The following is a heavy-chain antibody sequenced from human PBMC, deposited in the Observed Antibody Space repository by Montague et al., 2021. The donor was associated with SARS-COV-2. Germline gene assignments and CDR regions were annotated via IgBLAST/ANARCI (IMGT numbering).Heavy chain of an antibody. J-gene: IGHJ5*02. Sequence: SETLSLTCTGAGGSINRSYWSWIRQPTGRGLEWIGYIYYRGSTNYNPSLETRVTLSVDPSKNQFSLKLSSVTAADTAVYYCAREDRWNWFDPWGQGTLVIVSS. CDR3: AREDRWNWFDP. V-gene: IGHV4-59*01. CDR2: IYYRGST. CDR1: GGSINRSY. D-gene: IGHD5-24*01.